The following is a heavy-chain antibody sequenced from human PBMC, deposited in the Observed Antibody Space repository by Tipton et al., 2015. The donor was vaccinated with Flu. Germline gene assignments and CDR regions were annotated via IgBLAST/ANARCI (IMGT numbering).Heavy chain of an antibody. D-gene: IGHD1-26*01. V-gene: IGHV3-21*01. Sequence: SLRLSCAASGFTFTGYWMSWVRQAPGKGLEWVSSISGSSSNIYYADSVKGRFTISRDNAKNSLYLQMNSLRAEDTAVYYCTKDVGATVSYNWFDPWGQGTLVTVSS. J-gene: IGHJ5*02. CDR3: TKDVGATVSYNWFDP. CDR2: ISGSSSNI. CDR1: GFTFTGYW.